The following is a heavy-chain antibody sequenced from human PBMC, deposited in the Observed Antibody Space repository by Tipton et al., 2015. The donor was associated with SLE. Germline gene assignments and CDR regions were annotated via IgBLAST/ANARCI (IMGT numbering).Heavy chain of an antibody. J-gene: IGHJ4*02. CDR2: IYTSGST. D-gene: IGHD3-16*01. CDR3: ARDRGY. Sequence: LRLSCTVSGGSFSSHYWSWIRQPPGKGLEWIGYIYTSGSTDYSPSLKSRVTMSVDTSKNQFSLKLNSVTAADTAVYYCARDRGYWGQGTLVTVSS. V-gene: IGHV4-59*11. CDR1: GGSFSSHY.